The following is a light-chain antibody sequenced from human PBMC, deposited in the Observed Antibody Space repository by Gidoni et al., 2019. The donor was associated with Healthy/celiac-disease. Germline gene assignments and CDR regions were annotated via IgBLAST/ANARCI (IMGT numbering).Light chain of an antibody. V-gene: IGLV3-21*02. CDR3: QVWILTTYQMM. J-gene: IGLJ3*02. CDR2: DDD. CDR1: KIGSKS. Sequence: SYVLTQPPSVSVAPGQTAIITCGGNKIGSKSVHWYQQKPGQAPVLVVYDDDDRPSEIPERFSGSNSGNTATLTISRVEVGDEADYYCQVWILTTYQMMFGGGTRLTVL.